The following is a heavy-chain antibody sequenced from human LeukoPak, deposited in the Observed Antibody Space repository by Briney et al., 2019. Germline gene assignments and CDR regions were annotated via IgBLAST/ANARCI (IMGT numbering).Heavy chain of an antibody. CDR3: ARALGGLRYFARFDD. D-gene: IGHD3-9*01. Sequence: SQTLSLTCTVSGGSISSGDYYWSWIRQPPGKGLEWIGYIYYTGSTHYSPSLKSRLTISADRSKNQFSLKLTSLTAADTAVYYCARALGGLRYFARFDDWGQGTLVTVSP. CDR2: IYYTGST. CDR1: GGSISSGDYY. V-gene: IGHV4-30-4*01. J-gene: IGHJ4*02.